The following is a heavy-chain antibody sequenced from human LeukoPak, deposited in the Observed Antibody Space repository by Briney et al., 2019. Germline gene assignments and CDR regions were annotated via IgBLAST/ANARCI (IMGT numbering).Heavy chain of an antibody. CDR1: GYTFTSYY. V-gene: IGHV1-46*01. J-gene: IGHJ3*02. CDR2: INPSGGST. D-gene: IGHD3-22*01. CDR3: AREGDSSADAFDI. Sequence: ASVKVSCKASGYTFTSYYMHWVRQAPGQGLEWMGIINPSGGSTSYAQKFQDRVTMTRDTSTSTAYMELRSLRSDDTAVYHCAREGDSSADAFDIWGLGTMVTVSS.